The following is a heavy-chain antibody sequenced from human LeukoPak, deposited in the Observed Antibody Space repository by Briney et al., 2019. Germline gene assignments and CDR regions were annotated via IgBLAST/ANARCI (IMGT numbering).Heavy chain of an antibody. CDR1: GYTFTGYY. J-gene: IGHJ4*02. CDR2: INPNSGGT. V-gene: IGHV1-2*04. Sequence: ASVKVSCKASGYTFTGYYMHWVRQAPGQGLEWMGWINPNSGGTNYAQKFQGWVTMTRDTSISTAYMELSRLRSDDTAVYYCASHRNTMIDYFDYWGQGTLVTVSS. CDR3: ASHRNTMIDYFDY. D-gene: IGHD3-22*01.